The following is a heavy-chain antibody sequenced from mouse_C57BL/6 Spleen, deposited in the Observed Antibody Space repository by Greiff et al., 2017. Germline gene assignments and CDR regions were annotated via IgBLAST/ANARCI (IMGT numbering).Heavy chain of an antibody. J-gene: IGHJ2*01. V-gene: IGHV5-6*01. CDR1: GFTFSSYG. Sequence: EVMLVESGGDLVKPGGSLKLSCAASGFTFSSYGMSWVRQTPDKRLEWVATISSGGSYTYYPDSVKGRFTISRDNAKNTLYLQMSSLKSEDTAMYYCARHEGSGYCFDYWGQGTTLTVSS. CDR2: ISSGGSYT. CDR3: ARHEGSGYCFDY.